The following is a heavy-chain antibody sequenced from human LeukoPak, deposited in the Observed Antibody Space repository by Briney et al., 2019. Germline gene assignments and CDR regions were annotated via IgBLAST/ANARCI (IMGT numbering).Heavy chain of an antibody. CDR1: GFTFSTTW. V-gene: IGHV3-74*03. CDR2: IESDGRST. Sequence: PGGSLRLSCEGSGFTFSTTWMHWVRLAPGKGLVWVAHIESDGRSTTYADSVKGRFTISRDNAKNTLYLQMNSLRAEDTAVYYCARDRFYRLDYWGQGTLVTVSS. J-gene: IGHJ4*02. D-gene: IGHD2/OR15-2a*01. CDR3: ARDRFYRLDY.